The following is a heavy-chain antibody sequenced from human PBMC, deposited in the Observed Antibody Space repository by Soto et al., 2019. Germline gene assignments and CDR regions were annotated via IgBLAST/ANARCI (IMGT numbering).Heavy chain of an antibody. Sequence: QIHLVQSGPEVRKPGASVKLSCKTSSYTFITYGLTWVRQAPGEGLEWMGWINPYSGNTAFAEKFQDRITVTTDTSTDTAYMELEDLDSDDTAVYYCAKNAVSGDYASHLDYWGQGTLVAVST. V-gene: IGHV1-18*01. D-gene: IGHD4-17*01. J-gene: IGHJ4*02. CDR3: AKNAVSGDYASHLDY. CDR2: INPYSGNT. CDR1: SYTFITYG.